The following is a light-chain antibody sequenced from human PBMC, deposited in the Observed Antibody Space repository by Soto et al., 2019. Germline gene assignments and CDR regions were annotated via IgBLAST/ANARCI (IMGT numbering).Light chain of an antibody. CDR1: SSDVGAYNY. CDR2: DVS. Sequence: QSVLTQPASVSGSPGQSIAISCTGTSSDVGAYNYVSWYQRHPGKAPKLMIYDVSNRPSGVSDRFSGSKSGNMASLTISGLQAEDEADYYCSSYTSSSPLVFGGGTKLTVL. J-gene: IGLJ2*01. V-gene: IGLV2-14*03. CDR3: SSYTSSSPLV.